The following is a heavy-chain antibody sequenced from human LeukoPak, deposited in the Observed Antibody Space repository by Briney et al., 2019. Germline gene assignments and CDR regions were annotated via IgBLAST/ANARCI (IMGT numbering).Heavy chain of an antibody. CDR3: AKDPQADVVVAGLQYYFYHLDV. D-gene: IGHD2-2*01. CDR2: IRYDGTKE. J-gene: IGHJ6*03. CDR1: GFDFSKYG. Sequence: GGSLRLSCAASGFDFSKYGMHWVRQAPGEGLEWVAFIRYDGTKEYYPDSVKGRFTISRDNSRKTLYLQTNSLRGEDTAIYYCAKDPQADVVVAGLQYYFYHLDVWGKGTAVTVSS. V-gene: IGHV3-30*02.